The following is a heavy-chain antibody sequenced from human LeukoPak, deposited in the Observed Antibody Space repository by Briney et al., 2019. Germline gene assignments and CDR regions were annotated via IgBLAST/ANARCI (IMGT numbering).Heavy chain of an antibody. CDR1: GGSFSGYY. D-gene: IGHD2-2*01. J-gene: IGHJ3*02. CDR3: ARAYHEIPVVVPAATSRAFDI. Sequence: SETLSLTCAVYGGSFSGYYWSWIRQPPGKGLEWIGEINHSGSTNYNPSLKSRVTISVDTSKNQFSLKLSSVTAADTAVYYCARAYHEIPVVVPAATSRAFDIWGQGTMVTVSS. CDR2: INHSGST. V-gene: IGHV4-34*01.